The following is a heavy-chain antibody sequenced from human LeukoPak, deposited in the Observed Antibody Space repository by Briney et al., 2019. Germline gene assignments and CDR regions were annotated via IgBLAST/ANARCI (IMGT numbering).Heavy chain of an antibody. Sequence: GGSLRLSCAASGLTFSSYAMNWVRQAPGKGLEWVSTISYSGGSTYYVDSVKGRFIISRDNSENTLYLQLNSLRAEDTAVYYCAKAASGSYLYYFDYWGQGTLVTVSS. CDR1: GLTFSSYA. D-gene: IGHD1-26*01. J-gene: IGHJ4*02. CDR3: AKAASGSYLYYFDY. V-gene: IGHV3-23*01. CDR2: ISYSGGST.